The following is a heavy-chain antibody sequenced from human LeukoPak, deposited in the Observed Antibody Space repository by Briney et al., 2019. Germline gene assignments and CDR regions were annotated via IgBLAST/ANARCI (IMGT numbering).Heavy chain of an antibody. J-gene: IGHJ6*03. V-gene: IGHV1-18*01. Sequence: ASVKVSCKASGYTFTSYGIRWVRQAPGQGLEWMGWISAYNGNTNYAQKLQGRVTMTTDTSTSTAYMELRSLRSDDTAVYYCARVPSGSYYGRYYYYYMDVWGKGTTVTVSS. CDR1: GYTFTSYG. CDR2: ISAYNGNT. CDR3: ARVPSGSYYGRYYYYYMDV. D-gene: IGHD1-26*01.